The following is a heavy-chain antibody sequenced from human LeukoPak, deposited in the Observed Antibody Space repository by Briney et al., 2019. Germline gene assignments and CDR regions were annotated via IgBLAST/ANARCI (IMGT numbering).Heavy chain of an antibody. CDR3: AREHSGSYYFDY. D-gene: IGHD1-26*01. Sequence: GGSLRLSCAASRFTVSSNYMSWVRQAPGKGLEWVSVIYSGGSTYYADSVKGRFTISRDNSKNTLYLQMNSLRAEDTAVYYCAREHSGSYYFDYWGQGTLVTVSS. J-gene: IGHJ4*02. V-gene: IGHV3-53*01. CDR2: IYSGGST. CDR1: RFTVSSNY.